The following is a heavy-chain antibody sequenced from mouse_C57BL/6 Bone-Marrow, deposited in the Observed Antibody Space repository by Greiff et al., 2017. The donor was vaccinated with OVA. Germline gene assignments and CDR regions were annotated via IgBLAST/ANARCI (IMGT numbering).Heavy chain of an antibody. Sequence: VKLMESGAELVRPGASVKLSCKASGYTFTDYYINWVKQRPGQGLEWIARIYPGSGSTNYNEKFKSKATLTVDKSSSTAYMQLSSLTSEDSAVYSCARAGTAQAFDYEGQGTTLTVSA. CDR1: GYTFTDYY. V-gene: IGHV1-76*01. J-gene: IGHJ2*01. CDR3: ARAGTAQAFDY. CDR2: IYPGSGST. D-gene: IGHD3-2*02.